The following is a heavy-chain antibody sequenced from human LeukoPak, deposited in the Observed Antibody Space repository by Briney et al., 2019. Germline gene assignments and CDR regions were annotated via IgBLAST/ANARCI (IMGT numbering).Heavy chain of an antibody. CDR1: GFIFSHYG. V-gene: IGHV3-33*01. Sequence: GGSLRLSCIASGFIFSHYGMHWVRQAPGKGLEWVAVIWYDGSNKYYADSVKGRFTISRDNSKNTLYLQMNSLRAEDTAVYYCARVSGGNVYWGQGTLVTVSS. CDR2: IWYDGSNK. D-gene: IGHD4-23*01. CDR3: ARVSGGNVY. J-gene: IGHJ4*02.